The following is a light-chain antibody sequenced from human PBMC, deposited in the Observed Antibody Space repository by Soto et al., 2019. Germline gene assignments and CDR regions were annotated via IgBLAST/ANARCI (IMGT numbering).Light chain of an antibody. CDR1: SXNVGGYQY. V-gene: IGLV2-14*01. J-gene: IGLJ1*01. CDR2: EVS. CDR3: SSYTSSNTLV. Sequence: QSVLTQPASVSGSPGQSITIPCTGTSXNVGGYQYVSWYQEHPGKAPKLMIYEVSNRPSGVSNRFSGSKSGNTASLTISGLQPEDETDYYCSSYTSSNTLVLGTGTKFTVL.